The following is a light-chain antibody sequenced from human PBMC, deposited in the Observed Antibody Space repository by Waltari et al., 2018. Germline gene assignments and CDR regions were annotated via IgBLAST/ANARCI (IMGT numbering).Light chain of an antibody. CDR3: QQYHSYPWT. CDR2: QTS. CDR1: QSISPW. V-gene: IGKV1-5*03. J-gene: IGKJ1*01. Sequence: DIQMTQSPSTLSASVGDSVTITCRASQSISPWLAWYQQKPGKAPKLVIYQTSSLESGVPSTFSGSGSGTDFTLTISSLQPDDFATYYCQQYHSYPWTFGQGTKVEIK.